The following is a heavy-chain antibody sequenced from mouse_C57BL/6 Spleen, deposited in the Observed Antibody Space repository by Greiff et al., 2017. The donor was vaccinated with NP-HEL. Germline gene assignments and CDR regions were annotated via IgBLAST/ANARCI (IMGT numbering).Heavy chain of an antibody. Sequence: DVMLVESGGGLVKPGGSLKLSCAASGFTFSDYGMHWVRQAPEKGLEWVAYISSGSSTIYYADTVKGRFTISRDNAKNTLFLQMTSLRSEDTAMYYCARNGNGYAMDYWGQGTSVTVSS. CDR2: ISSGSSTI. V-gene: IGHV5-17*01. J-gene: IGHJ4*01. D-gene: IGHD2-1*01. CDR3: ARNGNGYAMDY. CDR1: GFTFSDYG.